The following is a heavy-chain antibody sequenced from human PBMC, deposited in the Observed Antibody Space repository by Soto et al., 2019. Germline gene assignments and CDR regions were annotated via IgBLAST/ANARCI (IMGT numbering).Heavy chain of an antibody. CDR3: ARVRSIRDSGRPLLAP. J-gene: IGHJ5*02. Sequence: PSETLSLTCTVSGGSINSGGYYWSWIRQHPGKGLEWIGYIYYSGSTFYNPSFRSRVTVSVDTSKNQFSLRLTSVTAADTAVYYCARVRSIRDSGRPLLAPCGQGSLVPGSS. CDR1: GGSINSGGYY. CDR2: IYYSGST. V-gene: IGHV4-31*03. D-gene: IGHD2-21*01.